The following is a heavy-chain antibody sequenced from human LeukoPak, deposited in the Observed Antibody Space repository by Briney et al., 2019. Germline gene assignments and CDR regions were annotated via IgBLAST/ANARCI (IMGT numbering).Heavy chain of an antibody. Sequence: SETLSLTCAVYGGSFSGYYWSWIRQPPGKGLEWIGEINHSGSTNYNPSLKSRVTISVDTSKNQFSLKLSSVTAADTAVYYCARRFRRRYYFDYWGQGTLVTVSS. CDR1: GGSFSGYY. D-gene: IGHD3-16*01. J-gene: IGHJ4*02. V-gene: IGHV4-34*01. CDR2: INHSGST. CDR3: ARRFRRRYYFDY.